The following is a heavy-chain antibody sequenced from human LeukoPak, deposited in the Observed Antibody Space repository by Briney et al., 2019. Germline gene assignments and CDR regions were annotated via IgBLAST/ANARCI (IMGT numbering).Heavy chain of an antibody. CDR3: ARGEETTKEIDY. V-gene: IGHV4-59*12. Sequence: SETLSLTCTISGGSISDYYWSWIRQPPGKGLEWIGYIYYSGSTHYNPSLKSRVTISVDTSKNQFSLKLTSVTAADTAVYYCARGEETTKEIDYWGQGTLVTVSS. J-gene: IGHJ4*02. CDR2: IYYSGST. D-gene: IGHD1-1*01. CDR1: GGSISDYY.